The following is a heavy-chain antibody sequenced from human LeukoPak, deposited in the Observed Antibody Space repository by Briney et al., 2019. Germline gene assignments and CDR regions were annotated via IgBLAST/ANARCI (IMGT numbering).Heavy chain of an antibody. J-gene: IGHJ4*02. D-gene: IGHD4-11*01. V-gene: IGHV4-34*01. CDR2: ISHSGST. CDR1: GGSFSGYY. CDR3: ARRRLALPFDY. Sequence: SETLSLTCAVYGGSFSGYYWSWIRQPPGKGLEWIGEISHSGSTNYNPSLKSRVTISVDTSKNQFSLKLSSVTAADTAVYYCARRRLALPFDYWGQGTLVTVSS.